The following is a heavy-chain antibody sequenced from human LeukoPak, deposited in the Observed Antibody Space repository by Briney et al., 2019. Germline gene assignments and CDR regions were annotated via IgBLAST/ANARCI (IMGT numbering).Heavy chain of an antibody. V-gene: IGHV3-23*01. CDR2: VSGSGGST. Sequence: GGSLRLSCAASGFTFSSYAMSWVRQAPGKGLEWVSAVSGSGGSTYYADSVKGRFTISRDNSKNALYLQMNSLRAEDTAVYYCAKDLQYYDFWSGSRSAFDIWGQGTMVTVSS. CDR3: AKDLQYYDFWSGSRSAFDI. D-gene: IGHD3-3*01. J-gene: IGHJ3*02. CDR1: GFTFSSYA.